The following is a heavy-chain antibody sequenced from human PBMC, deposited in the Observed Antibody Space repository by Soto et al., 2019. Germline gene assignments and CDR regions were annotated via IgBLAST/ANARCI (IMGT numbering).Heavy chain of an antibody. V-gene: IGHV1-18*01. Sequence: GASVKVSCTASGYTFTSYGISWVRQAPGQGLEWMGWISAYNGNTNYAQKLQGRVTMTTDTSTSTAYMELRSLRSDDTAVYYCARNRIGGFLEFSTYYYYGMDVWGQGTTVTVSS. CDR2: ISAYNGNT. J-gene: IGHJ6*02. CDR3: ARNRIGGFLEFSTYYYYGMDV. D-gene: IGHD3-3*01. CDR1: GYTFTSYG.